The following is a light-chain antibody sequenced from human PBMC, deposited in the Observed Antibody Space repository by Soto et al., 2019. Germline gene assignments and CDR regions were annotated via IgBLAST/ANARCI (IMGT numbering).Light chain of an antibody. CDR3: MHVLQTPVT. Sequence: SLLVTPGAPASISCRSSQSLLHGTGYNYLDWYLQKPGQSPQLLIQLGSMRASGVPDRFSGSGSGTDFTLKISRVEAEDVGVYYCMHVLQTPVTFGPGTKVEI. CDR1: QSLLHGTGYNY. V-gene: IGKV2-28*01. CDR2: LGS. J-gene: IGKJ3*01.